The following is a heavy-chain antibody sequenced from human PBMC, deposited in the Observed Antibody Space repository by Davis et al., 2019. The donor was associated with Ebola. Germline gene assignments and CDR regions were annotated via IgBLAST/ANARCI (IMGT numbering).Heavy chain of an antibody. D-gene: IGHD5-18*01. Sequence: GESLKISCVASGFTFSSYAMSWVRQAPGKGLEWVSAISGSGGSTYYADSVKGRFTISRDNSKNTLYLQMNSLRAEDTAVYYCAKDTAMGGYYYYGMDVWGQGTMVTVSS. J-gene: IGHJ6*02. CDR1: GFTFSSYA. CDR2: ISGSGGST. CDR3: AKDTAMGGYYYYGMDV. V-gene: IGHV3-23*01.